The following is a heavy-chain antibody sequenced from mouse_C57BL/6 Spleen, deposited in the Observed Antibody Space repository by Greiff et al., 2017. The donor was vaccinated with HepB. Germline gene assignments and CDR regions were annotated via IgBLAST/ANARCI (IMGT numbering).Heavy chain of an antibody. D-gene: IGHD2-3*01. CDR1: GFTFSSYG. CDR2: ISSGGSYT. Sequence: EVQRVESGGDLVKPGGSLKLSCAASGFTFSSYGMSWVRQTPDKRLEWVATISSGGSYTYYPDSVKGRVTISRDNAKNTLYLQMSSLKSEDTAMYYCVGEDGSGYFDYWGQGTTLTVSS. J-gene: IGHJ2*01. V-gene: IGHV5-6*01. CDR3: VGEDGSGYFDY.